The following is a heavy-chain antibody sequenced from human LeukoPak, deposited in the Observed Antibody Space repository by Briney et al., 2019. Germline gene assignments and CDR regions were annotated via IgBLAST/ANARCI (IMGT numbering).Heavy chain of an antibody. J-gene: IGHJ4*02. V-gene: IGHV4-59*01. Sequence: SETLSLTCTVSGASISTSYWYWIRQPPGKGLEWIGYIHYSGDINYNPSLKRRVTISAYTSKNQLSLKLSSVTAADTAVYYCARVGCSGGSCYPDYWGQGTLVTVSS. CDR1: GASISTSY. CDR2: IHYSGDI. CDR3: ARVGCSGGSCYPDY. D-gene: IGHD2-15*01.